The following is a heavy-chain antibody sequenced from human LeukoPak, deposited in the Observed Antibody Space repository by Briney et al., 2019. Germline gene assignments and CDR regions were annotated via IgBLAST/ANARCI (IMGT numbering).Heavy chain of an antibody. CDR3: ARADYYCSGGSCYEGSFDY. Sequence: GSLRLSCAASGFTVSSNYMSWVRQAPGKGLEYVSGISSNGGSTYYANSVKGRFTISRDNSKKMLYLQMGSLRAEDMAVYYCARADYYCSGGSCYEGSFDYWGQGTLVTVSS. CDR1: GFTVSSNY. J-gene: IGHJ4*02. D-gene: IGHD2-15*01. V-gene: IGHV3-64*01. CDR2: ISSNGGST.